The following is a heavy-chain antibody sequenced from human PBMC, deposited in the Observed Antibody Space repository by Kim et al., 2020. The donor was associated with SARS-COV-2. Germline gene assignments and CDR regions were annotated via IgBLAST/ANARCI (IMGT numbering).Heavy chain of an antibody. V-gene: IGHV4-39*01. D-gene: IGHD5-18*01. CDR3: ASHSPWGYSYAHFDY. Sequence: SETLSLTCTVSGGSISSSSYYWGWIRQPPGKGLEWIGSIYYSGSTYYNPSLKSRVTISVDTSKNQFSLKLSAVTAADTAVYYCASHSPWGYSYAHFDYWGQGTLVTVSS. CDR2: IYYSGST. CDR1: GGSISSSSYY. J-gene: IGHJ4*02.